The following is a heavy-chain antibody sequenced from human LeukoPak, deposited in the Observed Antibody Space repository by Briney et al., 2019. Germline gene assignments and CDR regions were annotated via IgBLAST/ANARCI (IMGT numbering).Heavy chain of an antibody. V-gene: IGHV3-30*04. CDR3: HSRDHGGY. Sequence: GGSLRLSCAASGFTFSSYAMHWVRQAPGKGLEWVAVISYDGSNKYYADSVKGPFTISRDNSKNTLYLQMNSLRAEDTAVYYCHSRDHGGYWGQGTLVTVSS. J-gene: IGHJ4*02. D-gene: IGHD4-23*01. CDR2: ISYDGSNK. CDR1: GFTFSSYA.